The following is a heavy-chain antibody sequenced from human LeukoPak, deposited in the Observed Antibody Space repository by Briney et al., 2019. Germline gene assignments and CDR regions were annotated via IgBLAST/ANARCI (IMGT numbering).Heavy chain of an antibody. CDR1: GFTFSGYG. V-gene: IGHV3-33*01. CDR3: ARGSFFSPAGWFDP. D-gene: IGHD3-3*02. Sequence: GGSLRLSCAASGFTFSGYGMNWVRQAPGKGLEWVAVISVDGSDKYYADSVKGRFTISRDNSNNTLYLQMNSLRVEDTAMYYCARGSFFSPAGWFDPWGQGTLVIVSS. J-gene: IGHJ5*02. CDR2: ISVDGSDK.